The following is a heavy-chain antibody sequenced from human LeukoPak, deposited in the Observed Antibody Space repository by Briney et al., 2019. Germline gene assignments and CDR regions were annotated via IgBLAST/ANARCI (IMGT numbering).Heavy chain of an antibody. CDR1: GFTSSDYT. J-gene: IGHJ4*02. Sequence: GGSLRLSCAASGFTSSDYTMNWVRQAPGKGLEWVSGISVSDGSTYYADSVKGRFTMSRDNSNNMLFLQMNSLRAEDTAVYYCAKDRRCSSTNCPYDYWGQGTLVAVSP. V-gene: IGHV3-23*01. CDR3: AKDRRCSSTNCPYDY. D-gene: IGHD2-2*01. CDR2: ISVSDGST.